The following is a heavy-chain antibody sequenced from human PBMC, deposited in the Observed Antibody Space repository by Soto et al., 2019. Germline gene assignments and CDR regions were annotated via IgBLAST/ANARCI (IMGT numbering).Heavy chain of an antibody. J-gene: IGHJ5*02. Sequence: VQLQESGPGLVKPSETLSLTCTVSGGSISSYYWSWIRQPPGKGLEWIGYIYYSGSTNYNPSLKSRVTISVDTSKNQFSLKLSSVTAADTAVYYCARRGYGDYGYNWFDPWGQGTLVTVSS. D-gene: IGHD4-17*01. V-gene: IGHV4-59*08. CDR3: ARRGYGDYGYNWFDP. CDR2: IYYSGST. CDR1: GGSISSYY.